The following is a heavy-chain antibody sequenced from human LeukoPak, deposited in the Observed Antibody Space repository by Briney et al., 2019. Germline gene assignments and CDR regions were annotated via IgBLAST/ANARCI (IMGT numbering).Heavy chain of an antibody. D-gene: IGHD1-14*01. Sequence: ESLKISCKGSGYTFYTYWIGWVRQMPGKGLEWMGIIYPGDSDTRYSPSFQGQVTISADKSISTAYLQWSSLKASDTAMYYCARSEEQHYMDVWAKGPRSPSP. CDR3: ARSEEQHYMDV. J-gene: IGHJ6*03. V-gene: IGHV5-51*01. CDR2: IYPGDSDT. CDR1: GYTFYTYW.